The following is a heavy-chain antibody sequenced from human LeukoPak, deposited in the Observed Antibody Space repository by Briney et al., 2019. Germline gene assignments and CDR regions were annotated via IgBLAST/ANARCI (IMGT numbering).Heavy chain of an antibody. D-gene: IGHD2-2*01. J-gene: IGHJ6*02. Sequence: ASVKVSCKASGYTFTGYYMHWVRQAPGQGLEWMGRINPNSGGTNYAQKFQGRVTMTRDTSISTAYMELSRLRSDDTAVYYCARGAEYCSSTSCYLYYGMDVWGQGTTVTVS. V-gene: IGHV1-2*06. CDR3: ARGAEYCSSTSCYLYYGMDV. CDR2: INPNSGGT. CDR1: GYTFTGYY.